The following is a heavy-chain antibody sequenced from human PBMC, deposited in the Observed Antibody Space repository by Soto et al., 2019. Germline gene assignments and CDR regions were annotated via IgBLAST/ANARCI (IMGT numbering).Heavy chain of an antibody. Sequence: GGSLRLSCAASGFTFSSYSMNWVRQAPGKGLEWVSYISSSSSTIYYADSVKGRFTISRDNAKNSLYLQMNSLRDEDTAVYYCARTIWEYCSGGSCYSHFHYGMDVWGQGTTVTVSS. D-gene: IGHD2-15*01. V-gene: IGHV3-48*02. CDR2: ISSSSSTI. CDR3: ARTIWEYCSGGSCYSHFHYGMDV. CDR1: GFTFSSYS. J-gene: IGHJ6*02.